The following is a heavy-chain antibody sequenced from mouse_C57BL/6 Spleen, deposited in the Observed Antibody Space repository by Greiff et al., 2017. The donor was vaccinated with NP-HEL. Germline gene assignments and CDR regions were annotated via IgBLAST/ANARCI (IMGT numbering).Heavy chain of an antibody. CDR3: ARGGAMDY. CDR1: GYTFTSYD. Sequence: VQGVESGPELVKPGASVKLSCKASGYTFTSYDINWVKQRPGQGLEWIGCIYPRDGSTKYNEKFKGKATLTVDTSSSTAYMELHSLTSEDSAVYFCARGGAMDYWGQGTSVTVSS. J-gene: IGHJ4*01. V-gene: IGHV1-85*01. CDR2: IYPRDGST.